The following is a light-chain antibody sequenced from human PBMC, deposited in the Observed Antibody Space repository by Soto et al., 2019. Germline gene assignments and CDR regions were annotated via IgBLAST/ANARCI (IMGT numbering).Light chain of an antibody. CDR3: CSSPGDFTWV. Sequence: QPVLTQPRSVSGSPGQSVTISCTGTNSNFAGYIRVSWFQQHPGKAPKLLIYNVNERPSGVPDRFSGSKSGNTASLTISGLQADDEADYYCCSSPGDFTWVFGGGTKLTVL. J-gene: IGLJ3*02. CDR2: NVN. V-gene: IGLV2-11*01. CDR1: NSNFAGYIR.